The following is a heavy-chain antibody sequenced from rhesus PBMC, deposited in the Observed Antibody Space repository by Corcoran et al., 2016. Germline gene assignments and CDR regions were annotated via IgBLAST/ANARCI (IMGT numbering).Heavy chain of an antibody. CDR3: ARRGFDY. Sequence: QVQLVQSGAEVKQPGDPVKVYGKTSGYTFPQSGINMGRQAHGQRLEWMGWINTDTGNPTYAQGCKERFTFSMDTSISMAYLLSSSLQAEDTAVYYCARRGFDYWGQGVLVTVSS. CDR2: INTDTGNP. CDR1: GYTFPQSG. V-gene: IGHV7-114*01. J-gene: IGHJ4*01.